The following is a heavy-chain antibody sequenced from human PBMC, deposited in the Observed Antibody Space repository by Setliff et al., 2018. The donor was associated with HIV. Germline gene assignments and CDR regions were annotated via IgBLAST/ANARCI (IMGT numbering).Heavy chain of an antibody. V-gene: IGHV3-23*01. CDR1: GFTFSSNA. D-gene: IGHD2-8*01. CDR3: ARDAYGGVDY. Sequence: LRLSCAASGFTFSSNAMSWVRQAPGKGLEWVSTISGSGGSTYYADSVKGRFTISRDNSKNSLYLQMNSLRAEDTAVYYCARDAYGGVDYWGQGTLVTVSS. J-gene: IGHJ4*02. CDR2: ISGSGGST.